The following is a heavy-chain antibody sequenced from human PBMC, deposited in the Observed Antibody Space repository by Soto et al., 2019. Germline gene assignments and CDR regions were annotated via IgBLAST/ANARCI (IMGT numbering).Heavy chain of an antibody. CDR1: GGPISSSSYY. V-gene: IGHV4-39*01. CDR2: IYYSGST. J-gene: IGHJ4*02. Sequence: SETLSLTCTVSGGPISSSSYYWGWIRQPPGKGLEWIGSIYYSGSTYYNPSLKSRVTISVDTSKNQFSLKLSSVTAADTAVYYCASNTGYSSSWVDYWGQGTLVTVSS. D-gene: IGHD6-13*01. CDR3: ASNTGYSSSWVDY.